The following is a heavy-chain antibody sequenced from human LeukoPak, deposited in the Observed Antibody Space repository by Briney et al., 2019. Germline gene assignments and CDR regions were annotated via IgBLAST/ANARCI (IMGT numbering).Heavy chain of an antibody. CDR3: AGFGESYDWFDP. Sequence: PSETLSLTCTVSGGSISSYYWSWIRQPPGKGLEWIGYIYYSGSTNYNPSLRSRVTISVDTSKNQFSLKLSSVTAADTAVYYCAGFGESYDWFDPWGQGTLVTVSS. J-gene: IGHJ5*02. CDR1: GGSISSYY. CDR2: IYYSGST. D-gene: IGHD3-10*01. V-gene: IGHV4-59*01.